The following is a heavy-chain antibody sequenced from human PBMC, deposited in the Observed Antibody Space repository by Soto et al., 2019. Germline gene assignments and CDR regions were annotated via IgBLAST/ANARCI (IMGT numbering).Heavy chain of an antibody. D-gene: IGHD5-18*01. CDR2: ISSSGSTI. CDR3: ARAPRRIQLTFDY. J-gene: IGHJ4*02. V-gene: IGHV3-48*04. Sequence: PGGSLRLSCAASGFTFSSYSMNWVRQAPGKGLEWVSYISSSGSTIYYADSVKGRFTISRDNAKNSLYLQMNSLRAEDTAVYYCARAPRRIQLTFDYWGQGTLVTVSS. CDR1: GFTFSSYS.